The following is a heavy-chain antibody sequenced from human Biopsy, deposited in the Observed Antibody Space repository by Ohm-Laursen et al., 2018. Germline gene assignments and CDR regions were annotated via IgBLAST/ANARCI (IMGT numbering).Heavy chain of an antibody. D-gene: IGHD6-19*01. CDR2: IWYDGTNE. Sequence: SLRLSCSASGFTFGHYAMHWVRQAPGKGLEWISLIWYDGTNEDYADSVKGRFTISRDNSKNTLYLQINTLTLEDTAFYYCARGLSSGWYWYFDLWGRGTLVTVSS. V-gene: IGHV3-33*04. CDR3: ARGLSSGWYWYFDL. CDR1: GFTFGHYA. J-gene: IGHJ2*01.